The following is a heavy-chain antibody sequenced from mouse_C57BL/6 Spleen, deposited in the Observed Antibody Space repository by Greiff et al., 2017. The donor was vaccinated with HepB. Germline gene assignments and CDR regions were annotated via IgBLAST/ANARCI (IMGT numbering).Heavy chain of an antibody. J-gene: IGHJ2*01. CDR3: ARDYGNYVGVFDY. CDR1: GFNIKNTY. Sequence: VQLQQSVAELVRPGASVKLSCTASGFNIKNTYMHWVKQRPEQGLEWIGRIDPANGNTKYATKFQGKATITSDTSSNTAYLQLSSLTAEDTAIYYCARDYGNYVGVFDYWGQGTTLTVSS. D-gene: IGHD2-1*01. CDR2: IDPANGNT. V-gene: IGHV14-3*01.